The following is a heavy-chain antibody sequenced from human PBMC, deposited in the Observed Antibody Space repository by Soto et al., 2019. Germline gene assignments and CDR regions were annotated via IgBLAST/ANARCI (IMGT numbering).Heavy chain of an antibody. V-gene: IGHV3-23*01. CDR1: GFTFISYA. CDR2: ISGTGGTT. D-gene: IGHD6-25*01. CDR3: EKVFVETGGSGGRPWAFHF. J-gene: IGHJ4*02. Sequence: EVQLLESGGGLVQPGGSLRLSCAASGFTFISYAMSWVRQAPGKGLERVSAISGTGGTTYYADSVKGRFTISRDNSRNPRDLQMNSLRSEDTAIYCCEKVFVETGGSGGRPWAFHFWGQGTLVTVSS.